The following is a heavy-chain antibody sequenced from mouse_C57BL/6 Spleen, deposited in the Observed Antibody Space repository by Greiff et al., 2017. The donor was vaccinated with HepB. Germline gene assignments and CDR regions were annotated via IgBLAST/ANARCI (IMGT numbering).Heavy chain of an antibody. V-gene: IGHV1-80*01. D-gene: IGHD3-2*02. CDR3: AREGTAHAAWFAY. J-gene: IGHJ3*01. CDR1: GYAFSSYW. Sequence: QVQLQQSGAELVKPGASVKISCKASGYAFSSYWMNWVKQRPGKGLEWIGQIYPGDGDTNYNGKFKGKATLTADKSSSTAYMQLSSLTSEDSAVYFCAREGTAHAAWFAYWGQGTLVTVSA. CDR2: IYPGDGDT.